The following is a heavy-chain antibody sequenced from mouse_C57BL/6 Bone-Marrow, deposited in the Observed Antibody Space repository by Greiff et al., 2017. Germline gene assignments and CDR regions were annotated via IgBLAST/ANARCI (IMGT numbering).Heavy chain of an antibody. CDR2: ISDGGSYT. D-gene: IGHD1-1*01. Sequence: DVHLVESGGGLVKPGGSLKLSCAASGFTFSSYAMSWVRQTPEKRLEWVATISDGGSYTYYPDNVKGRFTISIDNAKTNLYLQMSHLKSDDTAMYYCAREDYYGSSYGAMDYWGQGTSVTVSS. CDR1: GFTFSSYA. J-gene: IGHJ4*01. CDR3: AREDYYGSSYGAMDY. V-gene: IGHV5-4*01.